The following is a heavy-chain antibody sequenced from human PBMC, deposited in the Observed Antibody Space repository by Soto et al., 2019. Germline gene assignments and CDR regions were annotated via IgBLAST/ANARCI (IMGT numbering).Heavy chain of an antibody. CDR3: ARTGSGSYFGHFDY. J-gene: IGHJ4*02. D-gene: IGHD3-10*01. CDR1: VYTFTSYY. CDR2: INPNSGGT. Sequence: ASVKVSCKASVYTFTSYYMHWVRQAPGQGLEWMGWINPNSGGTNYAQKFQGWVTMTRDTSISTAYMELSRLRSDDTAVYYCARTGSGSYFGHFDYWGQGTLVTVSS. V-gene: IGHV1-2*04.